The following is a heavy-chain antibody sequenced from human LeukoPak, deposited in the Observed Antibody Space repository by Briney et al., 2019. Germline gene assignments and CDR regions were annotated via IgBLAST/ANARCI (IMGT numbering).Heavy chain of an antibody. D-gene: IGHD2-2*01. CDR1: GFTFSSYA. CDR2: ISGSGGST. CDR3: AKVGSVVIPATAGGHY. J-gene: IGHJ4*02. Sequence: QSGGSLRLSCAASGFTFSSYAMSWVRQAPGKGLEWVSAISGSGGSTYYADSVKGRFTISRDNSKNTLSLQMNSLRAEDTALYYCAKVGSVVIPATAGGHYWGQGTLVTVSS. V-gene: IGHV3-23*01.